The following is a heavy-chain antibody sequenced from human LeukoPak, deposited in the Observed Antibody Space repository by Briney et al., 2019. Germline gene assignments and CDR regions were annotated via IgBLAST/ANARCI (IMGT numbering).Heavy chain of an antibody. J-gene: IGHJ4*02. CDR1: GDSVSSNSAA. V-gene: IGHV6-1*01. CDR3: ARSRGRSGYDQIGFDY. D-gene: IGHD5-12*01. Sequence: SQTLSLTCAISGDSVSSNSAAWNCIRQSPSRGLEWLGRTYYRSKWYNDYAVSVKSRITINPDTSKNQFSLQLNSVTPEDTAVYYCARSRGRSGYDQIGFDYWGQGALVTVSS. CDR2: TYYRSKWYN.